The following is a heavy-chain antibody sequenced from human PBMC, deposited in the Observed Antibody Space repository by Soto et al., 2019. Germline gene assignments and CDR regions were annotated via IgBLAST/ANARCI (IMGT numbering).Heavy chain of an antibody. Sequence: QVQLVESGGGVVQPGRSLRLSCAASGFTFSSYGMHWVRQAPGKGLEWVAVIWYDGSNKYYADSVKGRFTISRDNSKNTRYLQRNSLRDEDTAVYYCARGVAYYGMDVWGQGTTVTVSS. D-gene: IGHD3-10*01. CDR1: GFTFSSYG. CDR2: IWYDGSNK. CDR3: ARGVAYYGMDV. V-gene: IGHV3-33*01. J-gene: IGHJ6*02.